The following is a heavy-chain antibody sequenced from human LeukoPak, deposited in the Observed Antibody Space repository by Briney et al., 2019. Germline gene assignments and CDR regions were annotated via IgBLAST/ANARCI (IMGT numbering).Heavy chain of an antibody. J-gene: IGHJ4*02. Sequence: SETLSLTCTVSSGSISSSSYYWGWIRQPPGKGLEWIGSIYYSGSTYYNPSLKSRVTISVDTSKNQFSLKLSSLTAADTAVYYCARHPSDDCSGGSCYGFYWGQGTLVTVSS. CDR1: SGSISSSSYY. D-gene: IGHD2-15*01. V-gene: IGHV4-39*01. CDR2: IYYSGST. CDR3: ARHPSDDCSGGSCYGFY.